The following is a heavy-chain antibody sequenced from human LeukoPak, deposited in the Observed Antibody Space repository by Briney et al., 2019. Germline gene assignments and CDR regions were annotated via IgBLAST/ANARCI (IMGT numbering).Heavy chain of an antibody. CDR1: GFTFSSYA. D-gene: IGHD2-8*01. CDR2: ISGSGGST. CDR3: AKYKLYSDAAPDAFDI. V-gene: IGHV3-23*01. Sequence: PGGSLRLSCAASGFTFSSYAMSWVRQAPGKGLGWVSAISGSGGSTYYADSVKGRFTISRDNSKNTLYLQMNSLRAEDTAVYYCAKYKLYSDAAPDAFDIWGQGTMVTVSS. J-gene: IGHJ3*02.